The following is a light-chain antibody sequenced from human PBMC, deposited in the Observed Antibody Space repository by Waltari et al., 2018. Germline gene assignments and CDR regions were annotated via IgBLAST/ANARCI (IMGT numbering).Light chain of an antibody. CDR3: QQTNNWPLT. CDR1: QSVLTH. Sequence: EIVLTQSPATLSLSPGEGATLSCRASQSVLTHLAWYQHKPGQAPRLLIYGSSNRATDIPARFSGSGSGIDFTLTISSLEPEDFADYYCQQTNNWPLTFGGGTKVDIK. V-gene: IGKV3-11*01. CDR2: GSS. J-gene: IGKJ4*01.